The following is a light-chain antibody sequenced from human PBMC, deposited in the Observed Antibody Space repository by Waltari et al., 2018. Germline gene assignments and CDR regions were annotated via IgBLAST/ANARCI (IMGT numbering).Light chain of an antibody. CDR2: SAS. V-gene: IGKV3-15*01. CDR3: QQYKNWPPLT. CDR1: QSISNN. J-gene: IGKJ4*01. Sequence: EIVMTQFPATLSLSLGERATRSCRASQSISNNLAWYQQKLGQAPRLLIHSASTRATGIPDRFSGSGSGTEFTLTISSLQSEDFARYYCQQYKNWPPLTFGGGTKVEIK.